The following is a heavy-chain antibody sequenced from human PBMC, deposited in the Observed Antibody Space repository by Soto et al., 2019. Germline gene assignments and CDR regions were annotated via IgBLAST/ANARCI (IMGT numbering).Heavy chain of an antibody. J-gene: IGHJ5*02. CDR3: ARDRECCGYCSSISCPKGQSYNWFDP. Sequence: PGGSLRLACAASGFTFSDYGMHWVRQAPGKGLEWVALIWYDGNNKDYADSVKGRFTISRDNSKNTLYLQMNSLRDEDTAVYYCARDRECCGYCSSISCPKGQSYNWFDPWGQGTLVTVSS. V-gene: IGHV3-33*01. CDR2: IWYDGNNK. CDR1: GFTFSDYG. D-gene: IGHD2-2*01.